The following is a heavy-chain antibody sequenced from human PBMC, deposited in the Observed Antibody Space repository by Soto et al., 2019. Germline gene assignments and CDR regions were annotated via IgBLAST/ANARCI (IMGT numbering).Heavy chain of an antibody. CDR2: ISGSGGST. V-gene: IGHV3-23*01. D-gene: IGHD2-2*01. J-gene: IGHJ6*02. CDR1: GFTFSRYA. CDR3: AKDRVDIPAVGMTYYYYYGMDV. Sequence: GGSLRLSCAASGFTFSRYAMNWVRQAPGKGLEWVSVISGSGGSTDYADSVKGRFTMSRDNSKNTLYLQMNSLRAEDTAVYYCAKDRVDIPAVGMTYYYYYGMDVWGQGTTVTVSS.